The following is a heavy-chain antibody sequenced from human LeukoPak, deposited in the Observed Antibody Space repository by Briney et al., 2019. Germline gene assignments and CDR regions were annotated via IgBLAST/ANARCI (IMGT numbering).Heavy chain of an antibody. J-gene: IGHJ6*03. CDR1: GFTFSSYW. D-gene: IGHD6-6*01. CDR2: IKQDGSEK. V-gene: IGHV3-7*01. Sequence: PGGSLRLSCTASGFTFSSYWMSWVRQAPGKGLEWVANIKQDGSEKYYVDSVKGRFTISRDNAKNSLYLQMNSLRAEDTAVYYCARDALSPNSSSNYYYMDVWGKGTTVTVSS. CDR3: ARDALSPNSSSNYYYMDV.